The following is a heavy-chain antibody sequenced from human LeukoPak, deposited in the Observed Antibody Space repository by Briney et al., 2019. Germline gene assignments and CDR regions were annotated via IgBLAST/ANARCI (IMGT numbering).Heavy chain of an antibody. CDR1: GVTFSGFA. D-gene: IGHD2-2*01. J-gene: IGHJ4*02. CDR2: VCRFGDGT. CDR3: AKDYAVGSLGS. V-gene: IGHV3-23*01. Sequence: GGSLRRSCAASGVTFSGFAMSWVRQAPGKGLEWVSSVCRFGDGTFYADSVRGRFTISRDNSKNTLYLQMNSLRAADTAVYYCAKDYAVGSLGSWGQGTLVTVSS.